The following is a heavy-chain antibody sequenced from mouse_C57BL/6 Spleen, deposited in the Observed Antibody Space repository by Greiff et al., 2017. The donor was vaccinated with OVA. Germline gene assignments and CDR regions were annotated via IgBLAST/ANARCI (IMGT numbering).Heavy chain of an antibody. Sequence: QVQLQQPGAELVRPGSSVKLSCKASGYTFTSYWMHWVKQRPIQGLEWIGNIDPSDSETQYNQKFKDKATLTVDKSSSTSYMQLSSLTSEDSAVYYCTITTVVATRRMDYWGQGTSVAVSS. CDR1: GYTFTSYW. J-gene: IGHJ4*01. D-gene: IGHD1-1*01. CDR3: TITTVVATRRMDY. CDR2: IDPSDSET. V-gene: IGHV1-52*01.